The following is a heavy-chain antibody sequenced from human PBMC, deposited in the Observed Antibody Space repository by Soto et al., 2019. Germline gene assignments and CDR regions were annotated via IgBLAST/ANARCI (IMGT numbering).Heavy chain of an antibody. Sequence: SQTLSLTCAISWDSVSSNSAAWNWIMQSPSRGREWLGRKYYRSKWYNDYAVSVKSRITINPDTSKNQFSLQLNSVTPEDTAVSSCAREVPWKPLLYEHRHFDYSGQGTLDNVSS. D-gene: IGHD2-2*02. CDR1: WDSVSSNSAA. CDR3: AREVPWKPLLYEHRHFDY. J-gene: IGHJ4*02. CDR2: KYYRSKWYN. V-gene: IGHV6-1*01.